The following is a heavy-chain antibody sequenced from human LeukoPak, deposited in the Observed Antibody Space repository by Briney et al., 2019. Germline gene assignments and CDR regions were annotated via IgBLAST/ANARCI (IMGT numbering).Heavy chain of an antibody. CDR3: AREDIVATGYGLGWDY. CDR2: INQDGSEK. D-gene: IGHD5-12*01. CDR1: GFTFSSYW. Sequence: GGSLRLSCAASGFTFSSYWMSWVRQAPGKGLEWVANINQDGSEKYYVDSAKGRFTISRDNAKNSVYLQMNSLRAEDTAVYYCAREDIVATGYGLGWDYWGQGTLVTVSS. V-gene: IGHV3-7*03. J-gene: IGHJ4*02.